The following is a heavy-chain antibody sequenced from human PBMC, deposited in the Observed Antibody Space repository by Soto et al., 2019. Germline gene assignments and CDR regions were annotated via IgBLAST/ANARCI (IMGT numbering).Heavy chain of an antibody. V-gene: IGHV3-23*01. CDR1: GFTFSSYS. CDR3: AKKVNSGSGSQYFDY. Sequence: GSLRLSCVASGFTFSSYSMSWVRQSPGKGLEWVSGFRAGGDDGTTYYADSVKGRFTISRDNSKNTLFLQMNSLRAEDTAIYYCAKKVNSGSGSQYFDYFGQGTLVTVSS. CDR2: FRAGGDDGTT. J-gene: IGHJ4*02. D-gene: IGHD3-10*01.